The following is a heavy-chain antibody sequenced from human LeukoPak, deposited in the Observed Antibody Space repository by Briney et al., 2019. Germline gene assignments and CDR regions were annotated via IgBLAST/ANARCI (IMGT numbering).Heavy chain of an antibody. D-gene: IGHD3-10*01. Sequence: GGSLRLSCAASGFTFSSYGMHWVRQAPGKGLEWVAVIWYDGSNKYYADSVKGRFTISRDNSENTLYLQMNGLTAEDTAMYYCARDSYQDYYGRFDPWGQGTLVIVSS. J-gene: IGHJ5*02. CDR1: GFTFSSYG. V-gene: IGHV3-33*01. CDR3: ARDSYQDYYGRFDP. CDR2: IWYDGSNK.